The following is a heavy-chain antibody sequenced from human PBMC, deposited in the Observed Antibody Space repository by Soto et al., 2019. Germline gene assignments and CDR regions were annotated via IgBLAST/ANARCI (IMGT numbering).Heavy chain of an antibody. CDR1: GFTFSTYA. V-gene: IGHV3-23*01. CDR3: AKGGDGYCSTTSCLFHFDY. J-gene: IGHJ4*02. D-gene: IGHD2-2*01. Sequence: EVQLLESGGGLVQTGGSLRLSCAASGFTFSTYAMSWVRQAPGKGLEWVSTISGSADATFYADSVKGRFAIFRDNSRTMFYLQMNSLRAEDTAVYYCAKGGDGYCSTTSCLFHFDYWGQGTLATVSS. CDR2: ISGSADAT.